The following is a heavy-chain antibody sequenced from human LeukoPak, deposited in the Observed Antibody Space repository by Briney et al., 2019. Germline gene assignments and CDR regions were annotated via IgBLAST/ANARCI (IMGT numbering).Heavy chain of an antibody. CDR2: IYYGGST. CDR1: GGSISSNTYY. V-gene: IGHV4-39*02. D-gene: IGHD3-22*01. Sequence: PSETLPLTCTVSGGSISSNTYYWDWIRQPPGEGLECIGSIYYGGSTYYNPSLKSRVIISVDTSKNHFSLKLSSVTAADTAVYYCARAYYYASSAFDIWGQGTMVTVSS. CDR3: ARAYYYASSAFDI. J-gene: IGHJ3*02.